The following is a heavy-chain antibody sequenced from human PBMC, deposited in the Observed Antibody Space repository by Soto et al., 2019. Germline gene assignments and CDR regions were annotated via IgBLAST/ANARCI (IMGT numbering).Heavy chain of an antibody. Sequence: GGSVKVSCKASGYTFTSYYMHWVRQAPGQGLEWMGIINPSGGSTSYAQKFQGRVTMTRDTSTSTVYMELSSLRSEDTAVYYCARGGYDFWSGPLGWFDPWGQGTLVTVSS. CDR1: GYTFTSYY. CDR3: ARGGYDFWSGPLGWFDP. D-gene: IGHD3-3*01. CDR2: INPSGGST. V-gene: IGHV1-46*01. J-gene: IGHJ5*02.